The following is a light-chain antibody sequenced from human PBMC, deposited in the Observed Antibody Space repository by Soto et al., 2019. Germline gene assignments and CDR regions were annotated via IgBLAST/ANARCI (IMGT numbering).Light chain of an antibody. J-gene: IGKJ1*01. Sequence: ETVMTQSPATLSVSPGERATLSCRASQSVSSNLAWYQQKPGQAPRLLIYGASTRATGIPARFSGRGSGTEFKLAISSLQSEDFAVYYCQQYNNWPPWTFGQGTKVEIK. CDR1: QSVSSN. CDR3: QQYNNWPPWT. CDR2: GAS. V-gene: IGKV3-15*01.